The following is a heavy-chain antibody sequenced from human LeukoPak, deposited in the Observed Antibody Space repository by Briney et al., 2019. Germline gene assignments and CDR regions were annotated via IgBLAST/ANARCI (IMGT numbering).Heavy chain of an antibody. V-gene: IGHV1-69*13. Sequence: SVKVSCKASGGTFSSYAISWVRQAPGQGLEWMGGIIPIFGTANYAQKFQGRVTITADESTSTAYMELSSLRSEDTAVYYCARESRRYCSGGSCYNGPLFDYWGQGTLVTVSS. J-gene: IGHJ4*02. CDR2: IIPIFGTA. CDR3: ARESRRYCSGGSCYNGPLFDY. D-gene: IGHD2-15*01. CDR1: GGTFSSYA.